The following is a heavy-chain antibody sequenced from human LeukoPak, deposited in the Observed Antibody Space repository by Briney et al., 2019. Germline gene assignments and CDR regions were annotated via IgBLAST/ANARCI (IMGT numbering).Heavy chain of an antibody. CDR3: ARQRYHDS. V-gene: IGHV3-7*01. CDR2: IKQDGSEK. D-gene: IGHD2-2*01. Sequence: GGSLRLSCATSGFTFSSYWMSWVRQAPGKGLEWVANIKQDGSEKNYLDSVKGRFTISRDNAKNSLYLQMNSLRAEDTAIYYCARQRYHDSWGQGSLVTVSS. CDR1: GFTFSSYW. J-gene: IGHJ4*02.